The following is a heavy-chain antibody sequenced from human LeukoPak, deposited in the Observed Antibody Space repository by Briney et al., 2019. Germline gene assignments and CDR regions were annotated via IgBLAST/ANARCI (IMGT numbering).Heavy chain of an antibody. CDR1: GGSISSYY. J-gene: IGHJ4*02. Sequence: SETLSLTCTVSGGSISSYYWSWIRQPPGKGLEWIGSIYYSGSTYYNPSLKSRVTISVDTSKNQFSLKLSSVTAADTAVYYCAREGYYGSGYPFDYWGRGTLVTVSS. CDR2: IYYSGST. CDR3: AREGYYGSGYPFDY. D-gene: IGHD3-10*01. V-gene: IGHV4-59*12.